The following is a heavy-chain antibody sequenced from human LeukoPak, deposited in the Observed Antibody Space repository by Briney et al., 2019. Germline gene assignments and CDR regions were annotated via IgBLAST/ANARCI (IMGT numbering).Heavy chain of an antibody. J-gene: IGHJ5*02. D-gene: IGHD3-10*01. CDR3: ARDLYYGSGSYFWFDP. CDR1: GGSISSYY. Sequence: SETLSLTCTVSGGSISSYYWSWIRQPAGKGLEWIGRIYTSGSTNYNPSPKSRVTMSVDTSKNQFSLKLSSVTAADTAVYYCARDLYYGSGSYFWFDPWGQGTLVTVSS. CDR2: IYTSGST. V-gene: IGHV4-4*07.